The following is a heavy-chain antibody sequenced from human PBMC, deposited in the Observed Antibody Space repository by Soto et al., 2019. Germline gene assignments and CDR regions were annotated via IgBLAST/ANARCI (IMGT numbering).Heavy chain of an antibody. J-gene: IGHJ6*02. CDR3: ARARSDRRDGMDV. V-gene: IGHV4-34*01. CDR1: GGSFSGYY. CDR2: INHSGST. Sequence: QVQLQQWGAGLLKPSETLSLTCAVYGGSFSGYYWSWIRQPPGKGLEWIGEINHSGSTNYNPSLKSRVTISVDTSKNQFSLKLSSVTAADTAVYYCARARSDRRDGMDVWGQGTTVTVSS.